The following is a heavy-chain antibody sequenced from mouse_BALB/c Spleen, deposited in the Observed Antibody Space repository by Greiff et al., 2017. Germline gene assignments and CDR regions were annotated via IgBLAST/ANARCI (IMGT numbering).Heavy chain of an antibody. Sequence: VKLVESGPGLVAPSQSLSITCTVSGFSLTSYGVHWVRQPPGKGLEWLGVIWAGGSTNYNSALMSRLSISKDNSKSQVFLKMNSLQTDDTAMYYCARDGDGLYYYAMDYWGQGTSVTVSS. V-gene: IGHV2-9*02. CDR2: IWAGGST. CDR1: GFSLTSYG. D-gene: IGHD6-1*01. CDR3: ARDGDGLYYYAMDY. J-gene: IGHJ4*01.